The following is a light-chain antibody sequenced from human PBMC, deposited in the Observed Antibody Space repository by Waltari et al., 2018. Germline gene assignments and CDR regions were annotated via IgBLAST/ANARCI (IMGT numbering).Light chain of an antibody. V-gene: IGKV1-5*03. CDR2: WTS. J-gene: IGKJ4*01. CDR3: EQYITWPLS. Sequence: DIQMTQSPSTLSASVGDGVTITCRASQSIGTCLAFYQQKPGEAPKLLIDWTSRLQGGVPSRFSGTGSGTEFTLTVSSLQPDDFAIYYCEQYITWPLSFGGGTKVELK. CDR1: QSIGTC.